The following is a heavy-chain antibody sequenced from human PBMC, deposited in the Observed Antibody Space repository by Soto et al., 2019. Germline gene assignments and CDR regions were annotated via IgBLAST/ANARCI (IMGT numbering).Heavy chain of an antibody. D-gene: IGHD2-2*01. V-gene: IGHV1-18*04. Sequence: QFQLVQSGAEVKKPGASVKVSCKASGYTFTTYDISWVRQAPGQGLEWMGRISAYNVNTNYAQKLQGRVTMTTDTSTSTAYMELRSLRSDDTAVYYCARVGGYCSSTTCYRWFDPWGQGTLVTVSS. J-gene: IGHJ5*02. CDR3: ARVGGYCSSTTCYRWFDP. CDR1: GYTFTTYD. CDR2: ISAYNVNT.